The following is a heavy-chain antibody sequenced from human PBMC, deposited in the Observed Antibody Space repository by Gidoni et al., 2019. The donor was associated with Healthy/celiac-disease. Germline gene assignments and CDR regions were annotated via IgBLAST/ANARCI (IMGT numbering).Heavy chain of an antibody. CDR3: ARDPRFRGSGMDRRHMDV. J-gene: IGHJ6*02. V-gene: IGHV4-61*01. CDR1: GVSVSSGSYY. CDR2: IYYSGST. Sequence: QVQLQESGPALVKPSETLSLTCTVSGVSVSSGSYYWSWIRQPPGKGLEWIGYIYYSGSTNYNPSLKSRVTISVDTSKNQFSLKLSSVTAADTAVYYCARDPRFRGSGMDRRHMDVWGQGTTVTVSS. D-gene: IGHD3-10*01.